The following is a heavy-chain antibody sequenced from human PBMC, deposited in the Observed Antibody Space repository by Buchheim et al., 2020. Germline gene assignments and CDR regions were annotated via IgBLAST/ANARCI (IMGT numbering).Heavy chain of an antibody. CDR1: GFTFSSSG. V-gene: IGHV3-30*18. CDR2: ISYDGNKK. Sequence: QVHLVESGGGVVQPGRSLRLSCAASGFTFSSSGMHWVRQAPGKGLEWVAVISYDGNKKYYADSVKGRFTISRDNSKNTQYLQMNSLRAEDTAVYYCAKEIISSTSDYYYGMDVWGQGTT. D-gene: IGHD2-2*01. J-gene: IGHJ6*02. CDR3: AKEIISSTSDYYYGMDV.